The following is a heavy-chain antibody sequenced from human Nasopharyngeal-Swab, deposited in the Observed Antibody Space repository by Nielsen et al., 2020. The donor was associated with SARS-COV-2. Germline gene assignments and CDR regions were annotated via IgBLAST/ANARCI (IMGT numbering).Heavy chain of an antibody. J-gene: IGHJ4*02. D-gene: IGHD6-13*01. Sequence: SLKISCAASGLTFDDYAMHWVRQAPGKGLEWVSGISWNSGSIGYADSVKGRFTISRDNAKNSLYLQMNSLRAEDTALYYCAKDCSSSWYTWGLFDYWGQGTLVTVSS. CDR3: AKDCSSSWYTWGLFDY. CDR1: GLTFDDYA. V-gene: IGHV3-9*01. CDR2: ISWNSGSI.